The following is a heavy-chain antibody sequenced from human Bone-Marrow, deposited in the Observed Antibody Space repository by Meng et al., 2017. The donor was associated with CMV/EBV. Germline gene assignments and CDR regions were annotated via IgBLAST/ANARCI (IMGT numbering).Heavy chain of an antibody. D-gene: IGHD2-15*01. Sequence: GGSLRLSCAASGFTFSNAWMSWVSQAPGKGLEWVGRTKSKIEGGTTDYAAPVKGRFTISRDDAKNTLHLQMITLKTEDTAVYYCTTDPFVVVVSATRGFGYWGQGTLVTVSS. CDR1: GFTFSNAW. V-gene: IGHV3-15*01. CDR2: TKSKIEGGTT. J-gene: IGHJ4*02. CDR3: TTDPFVVVVSATRGFGY.